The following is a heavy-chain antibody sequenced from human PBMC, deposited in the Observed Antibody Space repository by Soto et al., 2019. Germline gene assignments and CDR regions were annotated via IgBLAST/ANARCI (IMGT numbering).Heavy chain of an antibody. CDR1: GFTFSSYW. Sequence: GGSLRLSCAASGFTFSSYWMHWVRQAPGKGLVWVSRINSDGSSTSYADSVKGRFTISRDNAKNTLYLQMNSLRAGDTAVYYCARLYSSSWTAYYHGMDVWGQGTTVTVSS. V-gene: IGHV3-74*01. D-gene: IGHD6-13*01. CDR2: INSDGSST. J-gene: IGHJ6*02. CDR3: ARLYSSSWTAYYHGMDV.